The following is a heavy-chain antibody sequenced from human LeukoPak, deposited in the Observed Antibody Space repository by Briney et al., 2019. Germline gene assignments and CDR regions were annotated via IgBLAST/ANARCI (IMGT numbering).Heavy chain of an antibody. CDR2: IYYTGST. D-gene: IGHD1-26*01. Sequence: SETLSFTCTVSGGSISSHYWSWIRQPPGKGLEWIGYIYYTGSTNYNPSLKSRVTISADTSKNQFSLKLNSVTAAGTAVYYCARRRVGAISSYNWFDPWGQGTLVTVSS. J-gene: IGHJ5*02. CDR3: ARRRVGAISSYNWFDP. CDR1: GGSISSHY. V-gene: IGHV4-59*08.